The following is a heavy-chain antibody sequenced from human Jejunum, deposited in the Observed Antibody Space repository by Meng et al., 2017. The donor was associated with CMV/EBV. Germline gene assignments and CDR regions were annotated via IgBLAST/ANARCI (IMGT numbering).Heavy chain of an antibody. J-gene: IGHJ6*02. CDR2: IIPVLGIP. Sequence: YHSYAITWVRQAPGQGLEWMGRIIPVLGIPTYAQSFQDRVRITADTSADKSASTAYMELSSLRSEDTAIYYCARVGTIITYAMDVWGQGTTVTVSS. V-gene: IGHV1-69*04. CDR1: YHSYA. CDR3: ARVGTIITYAMDV. D-gene: IGHD3-22*01.